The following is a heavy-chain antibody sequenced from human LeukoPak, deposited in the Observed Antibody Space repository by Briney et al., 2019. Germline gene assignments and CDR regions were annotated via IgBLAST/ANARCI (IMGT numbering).Heavy chain of an antibody. CDR3: ARDSSHYLGSSDY. CDR2: ISETGGVT. J-gene: IGHJ4*02. D-gene: IGHD6-6*01. CDR1: GFSFGSYP. Sequence: GGSLRLSCVVSGFSFGSYPMSWVRQAPGKGLEWVSVISETGGVTHYADSMKGRFTISRDNIKNTLNLQMNSLRAEDTAIYYCARDSSHYLGSSDYWGQGTLVTVST. V-gene: IGHV3-23*01.